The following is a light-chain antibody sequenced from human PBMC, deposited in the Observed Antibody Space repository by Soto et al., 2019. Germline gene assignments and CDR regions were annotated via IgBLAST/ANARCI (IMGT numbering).Light chain of an antibody. CDR1: QSVSTN. J-gene: IGKJ3*01. Sequence: EIVMTQSPATLSVSPGARATLSCRASQSVSTNLAWYQQRPGQPPRVLIYGASTRATVIPARFSGSGYGTDFSLAISSLQSEDFVVSYCQQYHNWPVTFGPGTKVDFK. CDR3: QQYHNWPVT. V-gene: IGKV3-15*01. CDR2: GAS.